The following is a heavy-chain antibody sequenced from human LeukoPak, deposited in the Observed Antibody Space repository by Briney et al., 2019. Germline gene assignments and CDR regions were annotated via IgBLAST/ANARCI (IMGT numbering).Heavy chain of an antibody. D-gene: IGHD5-24*01. CDR1: GFTFSSYA. Sequence: GRSLRLSYAASGFTFSSYAMHWVRQAPGKGLEWVAVISYDGSNKYYADSVKGRFTISRDNSKNTLYLQMNSLRAEDTAVYYCAREEMATIWSSNRNAFDIWGQGTMVTVSS. CDR2: ISYDGSNK. CDR3: AREEMATIWSSNRNAFDI. V-gene: IGHV3-30-3*01. J-gene: IGHJ3*02.